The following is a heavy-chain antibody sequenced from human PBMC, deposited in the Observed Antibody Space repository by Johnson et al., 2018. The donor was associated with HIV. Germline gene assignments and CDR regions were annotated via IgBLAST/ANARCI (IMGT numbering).Heavy chain of an antibody. CDR2: INWNGGST. D-gene: IGHD1-1*01. Sequence: VQLVESGGGLVQPGGSLRLSCAASGFTFDDYGMSWVRQVPGKGLEWVSGINWNGGSTGYADSVKGRFTISIDNSKNTLYLQMNSLRAEDTAVYYCTTVQTGTNAFDIWGQGTMVTVSS. CDR1: GFTFDDYG. V-gene: IGHV3-20*04. J-gene: IGHJ3*02. CDR3: TTVQTGTNAFDI.